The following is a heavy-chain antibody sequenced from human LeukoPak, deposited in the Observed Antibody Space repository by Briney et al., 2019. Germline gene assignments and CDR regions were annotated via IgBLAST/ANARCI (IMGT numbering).Heavy chain of an antibody. Sequence: PGRSLRLSCAASGFTLSSYWMHWPRPAPGKGMVWVSRIKSDGSTNDADSVKGRFTISRDNAKNTISLQMSSLRAEDTGVYYCARAPSEIGGYYPEYFRHWGQGTLVTVS. D-gene: IGHD3-22*01. V-gene: IGHV3-74*01. CDR1: GFTLSSYW. J-gene: IGHJ1*01. CDR3: ARAPSEIGGYYPEYFRH. CDR2: IKSDGST.